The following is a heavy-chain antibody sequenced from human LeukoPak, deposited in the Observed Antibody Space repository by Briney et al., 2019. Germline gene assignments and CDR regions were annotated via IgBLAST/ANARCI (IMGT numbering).Heavy chain of an antibody. D-gene: IGHD5-18*01. J-gene: IGHJ6*02. V-gene: IGHV4-34*01. CDR1: GGSFSGYY. Sequence: PETLSLTCAVYGGSFSGYYWSWIRQPPGKGLEWIGEINHSGSTNYNPSLKSRVTISVDTSKNQFSLKLSSVTAADTAVYYCARGGRTAWHGMDVWGQGTTVTVSS. CDR2: INHSGST. CDR3: ARGGRTAWHGMDV.